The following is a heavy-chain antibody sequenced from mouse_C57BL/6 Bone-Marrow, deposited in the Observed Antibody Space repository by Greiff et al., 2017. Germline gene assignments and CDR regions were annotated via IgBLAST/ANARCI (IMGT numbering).Heavy chain of an antibody. CDR3: ARGGYGSSHWYFDV. CDR2: IHPNSGST. J-gene: IGHJ1*03. V-gene: IGHV1-64*01. CDR1: GYTFTSYW. D-gene: IGHD1-1*01. Sequence: QVQLQQPGAELVKPGASVKLSCKASGYTFTSYWMHWVKQRPGQGLEWIGMIHPNSGSTNYNEKFKSKATLTVDKSSSTAYMQLSSLTSEDSAVYDCARGGYGSSHWYFDVWGTGTTVTVSS.